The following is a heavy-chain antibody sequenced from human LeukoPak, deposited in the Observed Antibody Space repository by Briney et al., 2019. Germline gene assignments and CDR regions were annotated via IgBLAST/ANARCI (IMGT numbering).Heavy chain of an antibody. CDR3: ARHRDGSSVDY. Sequence: GESLKISRQGSGYSFSRYWIGWVRQMPGKGLEWMGIIYPGDSDTRYSPSFQGQVTISADKSISTAYPQWSSLKASDTAMYYCARHRDGSSVDYWGQGTLVTVSS. CDR1: GYSFSRYW. V-gene: IGHV5-51*01. CDR2: IYPGDSDT. J-gene: IGHJ4*02. D-gene: IGHD6-6*01.